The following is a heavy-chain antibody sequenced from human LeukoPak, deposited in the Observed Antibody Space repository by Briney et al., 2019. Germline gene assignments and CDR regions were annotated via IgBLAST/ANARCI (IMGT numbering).Heavy chain of an antibody. CDR3: IKDRTGTYSFDY. V-gene: IGHV3-48*01. D-gene: IGHD7-27*01. Sequence: GGSLRLSCAASGFTFISHGMIWVRQAPGKGLEWVSYISPGGNAIYYADSVKGRFTISRDNAKNSLYLQMSSLRAEDTAVYYCIKDRTGTYSFDYWGQGTLVTVSS. J-gene: IGHJ4*02. CDR2: ISPGGNAI. CDR1: GFTFISHG.